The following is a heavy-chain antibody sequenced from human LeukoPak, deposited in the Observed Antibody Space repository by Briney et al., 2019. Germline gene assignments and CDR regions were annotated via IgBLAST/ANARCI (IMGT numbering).Heavy chain of an antibody. CDR2: VNTVGSNT. CDR3: GRSYSGSHYVGY. J-gene: IGHJ4*02. CDR1: GFTFNSYW. Sequence: GGSLRLSCAAPGFTFNSYWMHWVRQAPGKGLVWVSRVNTVGSNTIYVDSVKGRFTISRDNAKNTVYLQMNSLRVEDTAMYYCGRSYSGSHYVGYWGQGTLVTVSP. D-gene: IGHD1-26*01. V-gene: IGHV3-74*01.